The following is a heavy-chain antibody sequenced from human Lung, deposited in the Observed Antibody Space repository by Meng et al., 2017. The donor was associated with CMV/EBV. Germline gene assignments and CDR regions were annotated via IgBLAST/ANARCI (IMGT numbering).Heavy chain of an antibody. CDR3: VRDPSLPLDY. Sequence: SCAASGFTFSYYNMNWVRQAPGKGLEWVSSISSGSSELYYADSVKGRFTISRDNARNSLSLQMNSLRAEDTAVYYCVRDPSLPLDYWGQGTLVTVSS. CDR1: GFTFSYYN. J-gene: IGHJ4*02. V-gene: IGHV3-21*01. CDR2: ISSGSSEL.